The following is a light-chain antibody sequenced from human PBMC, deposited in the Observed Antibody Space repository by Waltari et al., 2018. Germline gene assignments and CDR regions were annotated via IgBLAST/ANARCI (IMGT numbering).Light chain of an antibody. CDR3: QHNVRLPVT. V-gene: IGKV3-20*01. J-gene: IGKJ1*01. Sequence: IVLTQSPGTLSLSPGESATLSCRASQNVGRSLVWYQQKPGQAPRLLICDTSTRATGIPDRFSGSGSGTDFSLSIARLEPEDFAVYYCQHNVRLPVTFGQGTKVEI. CDR1: QNVGRS. CDR2: DTS.